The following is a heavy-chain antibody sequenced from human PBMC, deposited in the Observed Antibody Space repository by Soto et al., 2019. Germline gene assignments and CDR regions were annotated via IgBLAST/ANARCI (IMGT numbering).Heavy chain of an antibody. J-gene: IGHJ4*02. CDR1: GFSLSTSGMC. CDR3: ASLEIGSSGYYFDY. V-gene: IGHV2-70*01. D-gene: IGHD3-22*01. Sequence: GSGPTLVNPTQTLTLTCTLSGFSLSTSGMCVSWIRQPPGKALEWLALSDWDDDKYYSTSLKTRLTISKDTSKNQVVLTMTNMDPVDTATYYCASLEIGSSGYYFDYWGQGTLVTVYS. CDR2: SDWDDDK.